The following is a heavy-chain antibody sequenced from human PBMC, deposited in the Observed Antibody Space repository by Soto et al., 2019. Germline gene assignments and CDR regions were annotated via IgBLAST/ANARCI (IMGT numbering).Heavy chain of an antibody. CDR1: GYPVTAYY. J-gene: IGHJ3*02. Sequence: QLHLVQSGAVVKKPGASVTVSCSASGYPVTAYYMHWVRQAPGRGLEWMGGINPATGAAKYTQTFPGRVTMTRGTSTSTVFMEPSGLTSGDTAVFYCARGGGVGVAGSAAFDMWGQGTLVTVSS. V-gene: IGHV1-2*02. CDR3: ARGGGVGVAGSAAFDM. CDR2: INPATGAA. D-gene: IGHD3-3*01.